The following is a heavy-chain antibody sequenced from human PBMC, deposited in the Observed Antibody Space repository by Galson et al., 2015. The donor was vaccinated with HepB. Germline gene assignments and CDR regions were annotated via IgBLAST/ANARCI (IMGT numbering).Heavy chain of an antibody. Sequence: SETLSLTCAVYGESFSGYYWSWIRQSPGKGLEWIGEINDSGSTNYNPSLKSRVTISIDTSKNQFSLKLSSVTAADTAVYYCARGGRFFWFDLWGQGTLVTVSS. D-gene: IGHD2/OR15-2a*01. CDR2: INDSGST. J-gene: IGHJ5*02. CDR1: GESFSGYY. V-gene: IGHV4-34*01. CDR3: ARGGRFFWFDL.